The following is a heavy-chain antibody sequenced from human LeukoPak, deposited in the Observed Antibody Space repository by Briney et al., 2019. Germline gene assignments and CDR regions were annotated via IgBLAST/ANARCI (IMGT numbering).Heavy chain of an antibody. CDR2: VYNIGTT. CDR1: GGSISSYY. J-gene: IGHJ6*03. D-gene: IGHD1-20*01. V-gene: IGHV4-59*01. Sequence: SETLYLTCTVSGGSISSYYWSWIRQPPGRGLEWIGYVYNIGTTNYNPSLKSRVTISLDTPKNQFSLKLTSVTAADTAVYYCARQKRGGGLAGTLGDYYYYYYMDVWGRGTTVTVSS. CDR3: ARQKRGGGLAGTLGDYYYYYYMDV.